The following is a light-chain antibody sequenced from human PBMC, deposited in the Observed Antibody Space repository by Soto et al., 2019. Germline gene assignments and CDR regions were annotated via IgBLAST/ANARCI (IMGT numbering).Light chain of an antibody. Sequence: QSALTQPASVSGSPGQSITISCTGTSSDVGGYNYVSWYQQHPGKAPKLMIYDVTNRPPGVSNRFSGSKSGNTASLTISGLRAEDEADYYYSSYTFSSTHNVVFGGGTKLTVL. CDR3: SSYTFSSTHNVV. CDR1: SSDVGGYNY. V-gene: IGLV2-14*01. CDR2: DVT. J-gene: IGLJ2*01.